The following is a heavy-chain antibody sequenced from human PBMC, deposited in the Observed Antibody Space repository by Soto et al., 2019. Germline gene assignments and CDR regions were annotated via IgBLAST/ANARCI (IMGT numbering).Heavy chain of an antibody. CDR1: GFTFTSSA. Sequence: QMQLVQSGPEVKKPGTSVKVSCKASGFTFTSSAMQWVRQARGQRLEWIGWIVVGSGNTNYAQKFQERVTITRDMSTSTAYMELSSLRSEDTAVYYCAASVPTYYGSGRLGNYYYMDVWGKGTTVTVSS. J-gene: IGHJ6*03. D-gene: IGHD3-10*01. CDR2: IVVGSGNT. CDR3: AASVPTYYGSGRLGNYYYMDV. V-gene: IGHV1-58*02.